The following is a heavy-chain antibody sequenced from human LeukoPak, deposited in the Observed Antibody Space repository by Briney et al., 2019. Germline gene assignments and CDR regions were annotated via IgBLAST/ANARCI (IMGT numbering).Heavy chain of an antibody. Sequence: GASVKVSYKASGYTFTSYYMHWVRQAPGQGLEWMGIINPSGGRTSYAQKFQGRVTMTEDTSTDTAYMELSSLRSEDTAVYYCATDWALGLGGAMPKDFDYWGQGPRSPSPQ. CDR2: INPSGGRT. D-gene: IGHD3-16*01. CDR1: GYTFTSYY. J-gene: IGHJ4*02. V-gene: IGHV1-46*01. CDR3: ATDWALGLGGAMPKDFDY.